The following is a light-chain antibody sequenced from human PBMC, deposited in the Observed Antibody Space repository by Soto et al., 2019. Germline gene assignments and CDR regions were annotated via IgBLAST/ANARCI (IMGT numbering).Light chain of an antibody. V-gene: IGKV1-5*01. Sequence: IHMTQSPSTLSASVGNRVTIACRASQSLSNRLAWYQQKPGKAPKLLIYAASSLQSGVPSRFSGSGSGTDFTLTISRLQPEDFAVYYCQQYGSSITFGQGTRLEIK. CDR1: QSLSNR. J-gene: IGKJ5*01. CDR3: QQYGSSIT. CDR2: AAS.